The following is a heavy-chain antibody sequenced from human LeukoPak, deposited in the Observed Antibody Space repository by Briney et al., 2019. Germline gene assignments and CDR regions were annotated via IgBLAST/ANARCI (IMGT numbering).Heavy chain of an antibody. CDR3: ARDPIDYYDSSGYWKSDNWFDP. Sequence: GASVKVSCKASGYTFTGYYMHWVRQAPGQGLEWMGWINPNSGGTNYAQKFQGRVTMTRDTSTSTAYMELSRLRSDDTAVYYCARDPIDYYDSSGYWKSDNWFDPWGQGTLVTVSS. CDR2: INPNSGGT. D-gene: IGHD3-22*01. CDR1: GYTFTGYY. V-gene: IGHV1-2*02. J-gene: IGHJ5*02.